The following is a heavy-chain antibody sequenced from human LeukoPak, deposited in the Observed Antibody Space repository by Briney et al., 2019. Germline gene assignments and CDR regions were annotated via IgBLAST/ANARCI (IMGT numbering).Heavy chain of an antibody. Sequence: GGSLRLSCAASGFTFSSYDMNWVRQATGKGLEWVSAIGTAGDTYYPGSVKGRFTISRENAKNSLYLQMNSLRAGDTAVYYCARGFNYYGSGSSYYYFDYWGQGTLVTVSS. V-gene: IGHV3-13*04. CDR2: IGTAGDT. J-gene: IGHJ4*02. D-gene: IGHD3-10*01. CDR1: GFTFSSYD. CDR3: ARGFNYYGSGSSYYYFDY.